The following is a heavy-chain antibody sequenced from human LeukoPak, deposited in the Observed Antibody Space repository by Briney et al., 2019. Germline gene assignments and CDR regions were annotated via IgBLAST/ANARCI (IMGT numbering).Heavy chain of an antibody. V-gene: IGHV3-30*18. CDR1: GFTFSSYG. CDR2: ISYDGSNK. J-gene: IGHJ4*02. Sequence: GGSLRLSCAASGFTFSSYGMHWVRQAPGKGLEWVAVISYDGSNKYYADSVKGRFTISRDNSKNTLYLQMNSLRAEDTAVYYCAKDHEWLAVAGSHFDYWGQGTLVTVSS. D-gene: IGHD6-19*01. CDR3: AKDHEWLAVAGSHFDY.